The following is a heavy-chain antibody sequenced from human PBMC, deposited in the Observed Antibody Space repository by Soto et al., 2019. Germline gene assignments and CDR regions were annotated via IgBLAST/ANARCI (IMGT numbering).Heavy chain of an antibody. V-gene: IGHV3-43D*04. CDR1: GFTFDDYA. J-gene: IGHJ4*02. D-gene: IGHD3-22*01. CDR2: ISWDGGST. CDR3: AKDMGYYDSSGYLPDY. Sequence: PGGSLRLSCAASGFTFDDYAMHWVRQAPGKGLEWVSLISWDGGSTYYADSVMGRFTISRDNSKNSLYLQMNSLRAEDTALYYCAKDMGYYDSSGYLPDYWGQGTLVTVSS.